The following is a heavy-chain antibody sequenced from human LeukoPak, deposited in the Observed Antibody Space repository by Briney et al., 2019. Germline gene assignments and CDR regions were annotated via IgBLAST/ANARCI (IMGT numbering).Heavy chain of an antibody. CDR3: ARDTSGRLQH. V-gene: IGHV3-30*04. J-gene: IGHJ1*01. CDR1: GFTFSSYA. CDR2: ISYDGSNK. Sequence: GGSLRLSCAASGFTFSSYAMHWVRQAPGKGLEWVAVISYDGSNKYYADSVKGRFTISRDNSKNTLYLQMNSLRAEDTAVYYCARDTSGRLQHWGQGTLVTVSS. D-gene: IGHD6-19*01.